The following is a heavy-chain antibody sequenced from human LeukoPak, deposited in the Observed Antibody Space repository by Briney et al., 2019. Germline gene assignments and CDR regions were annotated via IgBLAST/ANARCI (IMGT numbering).Heavy chain of an antibody. Sequence: GGSLRLSCAASGFTSSSCAMSWVRQAPGKGLEWVSAISGSGGSTYYADSVKGRFTISRDNSKNTLYLQMNSLRAEDTAVYYCAKTASGPPLNGRFDYWGQGTLVTVSS. CDR1: GFTSSSCA. D-gene: IGHD1-26*01. V-gene: IGHV3-23*01. J-gene: IGHJ4*02. CDR3: AKTASGPPLNGRFDY. CDR2: ISGSGGST.